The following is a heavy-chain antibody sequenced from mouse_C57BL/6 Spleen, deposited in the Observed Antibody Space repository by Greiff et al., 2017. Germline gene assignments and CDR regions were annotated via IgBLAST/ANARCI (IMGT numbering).Heavy chain of an antibody. D-gene: IGHD4-1*01. CDR3: ARRELGLELWDY. CDR2: ISSGSSTI. J-gene: IGHJ4*01. V-gene: IGHV5-17*01. CDR1: GFTFSDYG. Sequence: EVKLVESGGGLVKPGGSLKLSCAASGFTFSDYGMHWVRQAPEKGLEWVAYISSGSSTIYYADTVKGRFTISRDNAKNTLFLQMTSLRSEDTAMYYCARRELGLELWDYWGQGTSVTVSS.